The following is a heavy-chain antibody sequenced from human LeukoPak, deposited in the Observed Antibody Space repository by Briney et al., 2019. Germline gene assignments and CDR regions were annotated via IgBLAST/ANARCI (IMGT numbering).Heavy chain of an antibody. CDR1: GYSISSGHY. D-gene: IGHD3-10*01. J-gene: IGHJ4*02. Sequence: SETLSLTCSVSGYSISSGHYWSWIRQPPGKGLEWIGYIYHSGSTYYNPSLKSRVTISVDRSKNQFSLKLSSVTAADTAVYYCARVPPSSSPLFDYWGQGTLVTVSS. CDR3: ARVPPSSSPLFDY. CDR2: IYHSGST. V-gene: IGHV4-38-2*02.